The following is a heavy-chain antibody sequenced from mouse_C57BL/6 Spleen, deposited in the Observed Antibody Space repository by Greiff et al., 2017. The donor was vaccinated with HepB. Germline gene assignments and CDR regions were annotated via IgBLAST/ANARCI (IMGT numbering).Heavy chain of an antibody. V-gene: IGHV1-15*01. CDR3: TRSSDHDKGYAMDY. CDR2: IDPETGGT. Sequence: QVQLQQSGAELVRPGASVTLSCKASGYTFTDYEMHWVKQTPVHGLEWIGAIDPETGGTAYNQKFKGKAILTAAKSSSTAYMELRSLTSEDSAVYYCTRSSDHDKGYAMDYWGQGTSVTVSS. CDR1: GYTFTDYE. J-gene: IGHJ4*01. D-gene: IGHD2-4*01.